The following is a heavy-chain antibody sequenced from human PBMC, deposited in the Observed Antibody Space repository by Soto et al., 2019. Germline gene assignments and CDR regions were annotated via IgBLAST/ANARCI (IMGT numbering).Heavy chain of an antibody. V-gene: IGHV4-31*03. Sequence: QVQLQESGPGLVKPSQTLSLTCTVSGDSISSGAYYWSWIRHPPGRGLEWIGFIYYSGTTYYNPSLKSRLNISVDTSKNQFSLTVTSVTAADTALYYCARGTTVAIHNWFDPWGQGTLVTGSS. CDR1: GDSISSGAYY. D-gene: IGHD4-17*01. CDR2: IYYSGTT. J-gene: IGHJ5*02. CDR3: ARGTTVAIHNWFDP.